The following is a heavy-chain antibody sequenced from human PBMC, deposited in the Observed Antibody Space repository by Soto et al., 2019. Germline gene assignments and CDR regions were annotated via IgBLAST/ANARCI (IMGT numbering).Heavy chain of an antibody. CDR3: AKGSGLSSGWTFGN. Sequence: PGGSLRLSCAASGFTFSSYAMSWVRQAPGKGLEWVSAISGSGGSTYYADAVKGRFTISRDNSKNTLYLQMNSLRAEDTAVYYCAKGSGLSSGWTFGNWGQGTLVTVSS. CDR1: GFTFSSYA. V-gene: IGHV3-23*01. J-gene: IGHJ4*02. CDR2: ISGSGGST. D-gene: IGHD6-19*01.